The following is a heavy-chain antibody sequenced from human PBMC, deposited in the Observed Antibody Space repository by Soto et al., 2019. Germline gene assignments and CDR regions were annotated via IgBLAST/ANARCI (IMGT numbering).Heavy chain of an antibody. Sequence: QVQLVQSGAEVKKPGDSVKVSCKASGYTFTSYDINWVRQATGQGLEWMGWMNPNSGNTGYAQKFQGRVTMTRNTSISTAYMELSSLKFEDTAVYYCARELSSSWRFDYWGQGTLVTVSS. J-gene: IGHJ4*02. V-gene: IGHV1-8*01. CDR2: MNPNSGNT. CDR1: GYTFTSYD. D-gene: IGHD6-13*01. CDR3: ARELSSSWRFDY.